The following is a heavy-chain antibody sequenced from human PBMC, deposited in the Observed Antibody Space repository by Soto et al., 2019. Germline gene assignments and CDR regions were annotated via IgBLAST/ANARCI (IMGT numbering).Heavy chain of an antibody. Sequence: GESLKISCNGSGYSFTSYWSAWVRQMPGKGLEWMAIIYPYDSDTTYSPSFQGQVTISADKSINTAYLQWSSLKASDTAIYYCARRPSDYYGMDVWGQGTMVTVSS. V-gene: IGHV5-51*01. CDR2: IYPYDSDT. CDR3: ARRPSDYYGMDV. J-gene: IGHJ6*02. D-gene: IGHD1-26*01. CDR1: GYSFTSYW.